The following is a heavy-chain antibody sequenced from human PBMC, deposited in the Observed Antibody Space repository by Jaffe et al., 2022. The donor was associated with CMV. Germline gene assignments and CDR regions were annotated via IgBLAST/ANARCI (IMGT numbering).Heavy chain of an antibody. J-gene: IGHJ6*02. Sequence: QVQLQQWGAGLLKPSETLSLTCAVYGGSFSGYYWSWIRQPPGKGLEWIGEINHSGSTNYNPSLKSRVTISVDTSKNQFSLKLSSVTAADTAVYYCAGGPALRYFDWLSPAGGMDVWGQGTTVTVSS. V-gene: IGHV4-34*01. CDR3: AGGPALRYFDWLSPAGGMDV. D-gene: IGHD3-9*01. CDR2: INHSGST. CDR1: GGSFSGYY.